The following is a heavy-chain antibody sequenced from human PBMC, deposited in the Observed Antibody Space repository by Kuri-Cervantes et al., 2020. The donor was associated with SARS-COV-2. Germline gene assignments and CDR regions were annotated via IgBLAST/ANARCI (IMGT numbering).Heavy chain of an antibody. Sequence: SQTLSLTCTVSGGSISSGGYYWSWIRQHPGKGLEWIGYIYYSGSTYYNPSLKSRVTISVDTSKNQFSLKLSSVTAADTAVYYCARVPFRSGYYKDYYYYGMDVWGQGTTVTVSS. V-gene: IGHV4-31*03. D-gene: IGHD3-3*01. CDR2: IYYSGST. J-gene: IGHJ6*02. CDR1: GGSISSGGYY. CDR3: ARVPFRSGYYKDYYYYGMDV.